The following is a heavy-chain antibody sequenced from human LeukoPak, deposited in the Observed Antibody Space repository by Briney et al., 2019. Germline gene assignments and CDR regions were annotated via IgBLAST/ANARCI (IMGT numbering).Heavy chain of an antibody. CDR1: GLTFTSYT. Sequence: GGSLRLPCAASGLTFTSYTMNWVRQAPGKGLQWVSSISVTSTYIHYADSVKGRFTISRDNAKNSLYLQMNSLRAEDTAVYYCASLGYSLDYWGQGTLVTVSS. V-gene: IGHV3-21*01. J-gene: IGHJ4*02. CDR2: ISVTSTYI. CDR3: ASLGYSLDY. D-gene: IGHD5-18*01.